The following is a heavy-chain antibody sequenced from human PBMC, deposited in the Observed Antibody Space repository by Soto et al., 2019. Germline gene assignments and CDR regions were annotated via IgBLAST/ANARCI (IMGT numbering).Heavy chain of an antibody. CDR1: GFTFSSYA. V-gene: IGHV3-30*09. D-gene: IGHD4-17*01. J-gene: IGHJ6*02. CDR3: ARDRYLYGGAYYYYGMDV. CDR2: ISYDGSNK. Sequence: LRLSCAASGFTFSSYAIHWVRQAPGKGLEWVAVISYDGSNKYYADSVKGRFAISRDNSKNTLYLQMNSLRAEDTAVYYCARDRYLYGGAYYYYGMDVWGQGTTVTVSS.